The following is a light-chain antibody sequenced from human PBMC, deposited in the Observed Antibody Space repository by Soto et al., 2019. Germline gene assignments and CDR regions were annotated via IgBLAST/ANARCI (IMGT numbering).Light chain of an antibody. J-gene: IGLJ1*01. Sequence: QSALTQPASVSGSPGQSITISCSGTTSDVGGYNLVSWYQQHTAKAPKLLIYEGTQRPSGVSSRFSGSKSGNTASLTISGLQAEDEADYYCCSYTSSSTLLIFGTGTKLTVL. CDR2: EGT. CDR3: CSYTSSSTLLI. V-gene: IGLV2-14*02. CDR1: TSDVGGYNL.